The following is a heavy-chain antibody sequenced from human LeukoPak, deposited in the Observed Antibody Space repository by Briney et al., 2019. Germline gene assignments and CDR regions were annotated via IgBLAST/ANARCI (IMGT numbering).Heavy chain of an antibody. CDR3: ARCPRGYYTPLDVDY. J-gene: IGHJ4*02. Sequence: SETLSLTCTVSGGSISSYYWSWIRQPPGKGLEWIGYIYYSGSTNYNPSLKSRVTISVDTSKNQFSLKLSSVTAADTAVYYCARCPRGYYTPLDVDYWGQGTLVTVSS. V-gene: IGHV4-59*01. CDR1: GGSISSYY. D-gene: IGHD3-3*01. CDR2: IYYSGST.